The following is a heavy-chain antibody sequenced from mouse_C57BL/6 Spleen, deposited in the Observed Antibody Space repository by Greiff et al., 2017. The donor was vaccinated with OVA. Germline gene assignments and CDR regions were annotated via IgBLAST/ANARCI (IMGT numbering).Heavy chain of an antibody. V-gene: IGHV5-4*01. J-gene: IGHJ1*03. Sequence: EVQGVESGGGLVKPGGSLKLSCAASGFTFSSYAMSWVRQTPEKRLEWVATISDGGSYTYYPDNVKGRFTISRDNAKNNLYLQMSHLKSEDTAMYYCASGGWYFDVWGTGTTVTVSS. CDR3: ASGGWYFDV. CDR2: ISDGGSYT. CDR1: GFTFSSYA.